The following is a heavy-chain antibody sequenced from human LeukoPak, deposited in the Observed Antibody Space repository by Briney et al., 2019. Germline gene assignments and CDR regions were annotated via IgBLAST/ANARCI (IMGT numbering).Heavy chain of an antibody. V-gene: IGHV1-2*02. J-gene: IGHJ4*02. CDR1: GYTFTGYY. Sequence: ASVKVSCKASGYTFTGYYMHWVRQAPGQGLEWMGWINPNSGGTNYAQKFQGRVTMTRDPSISTAYMELSRLRSDDTAEYYCARDKALQWLLTMYYFDYWGQGTLVTVSS. CDR3: ARDKALQWLLTMYYFDY. D-gene: IGHD3-22*01. CDR2: INPNSGGT.